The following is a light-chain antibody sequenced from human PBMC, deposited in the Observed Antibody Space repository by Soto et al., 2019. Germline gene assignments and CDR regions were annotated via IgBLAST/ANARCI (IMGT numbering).Light chain of an antibody. J-gene: IGKJ4*01. CDR3: PQSANLPLP. CDR1: QDISNY. V-gene: IGKV1-33*01. Sequence: TKAASAVSAEVGDGVDSSCQASQDISNYLNWYQQKPGKAPKLLIYDASNLETGVPSRFSGSRSGTDFSFPISRPQPEDFATYYCPQSANLPLPFGGGTKVDI. CDR2: DAS.